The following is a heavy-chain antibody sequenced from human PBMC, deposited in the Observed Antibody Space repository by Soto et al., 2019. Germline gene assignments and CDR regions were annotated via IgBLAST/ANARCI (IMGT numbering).Heavy chain of an antibody. V-gene: IGHV4-31*03. CDR2: IYYSGST. J-gene: IGHJ6*02. D-gene: IGHD3-10*01. Sequence: QVQLQESGPGLLKPSQTLSLTCTVSGGSISSGGYYWSWIRQYPGKGLEWIGYIYYSGSTYYNPSLKSRVTISVDTSKNQFSLKLSSVTAADTAVYYCARDLRFADYYGMDVWGQGTTVTVSS. CDR1: GGSISSGGYY. CDR3: ARDLRFADYYGMDV.